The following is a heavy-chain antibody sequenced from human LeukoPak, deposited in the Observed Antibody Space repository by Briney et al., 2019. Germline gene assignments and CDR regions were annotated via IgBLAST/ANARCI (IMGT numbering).Heavy chain of an antibody. V-gene: IGHV1-2*02. CDR3: ARDPLGQFWSGYYYYYMDV. CDR2: INPNSGGT. CDR1: GYTFTGYY. Sequence: AASVKVSCKASGYTFTGYYMHWVRQAPGQGLEWMGWINPNSGGTNYAQKFQGRVTMTRDTSISTAYMELSRLRSDDTAAYYCARDPLGQFWSGYYYYYMDVWGKGTTVTVSS. D-gene: IGHD3-3*02. J-gene: IGHJ6*03.